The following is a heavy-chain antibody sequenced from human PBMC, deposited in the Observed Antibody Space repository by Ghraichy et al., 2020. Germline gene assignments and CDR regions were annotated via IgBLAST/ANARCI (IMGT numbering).Heavy chain of an antibody. CDR1: GFTFTTYT. CDR3: ARSTSPTRHFDY. J-gene: IGHJ4*02. V-gene: IGHV3-21*06. CDR2: ISSDSNAI. Sequence: GSLRLSCVASGFTFTTYTINWVRQAPGKGLEWVSSISSDSNAIYYADSMRGRFTISRDNARNSLYLQMNSLRAEDTALYYCARSTSPTRHFDYWGQGTLVTVSS. D-gene: IGHD2-2*01.